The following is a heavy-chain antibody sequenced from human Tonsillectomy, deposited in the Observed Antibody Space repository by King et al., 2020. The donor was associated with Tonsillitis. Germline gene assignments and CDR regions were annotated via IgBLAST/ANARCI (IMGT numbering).Heavy chain of an antibody. CDR1: GFTFSSYE. J-gene: IGHJ4*02. V-gene: IGHV3-48*03. Sequence: VQLVESGGCLVQPGGSLRLYCAASGFTFSSYEMNWVRQAPGKGLEWVSYISSSGSTIYYADSVKGRFTISRDNAKNSLYLQMNSLRAEDTAVYYCARDPRVGANFDYWGQGTLVTVSS. CDR3: ARDPRVGANFDY. CDR2: ISSSGSTI. D-gene: IGHD1-26*01.